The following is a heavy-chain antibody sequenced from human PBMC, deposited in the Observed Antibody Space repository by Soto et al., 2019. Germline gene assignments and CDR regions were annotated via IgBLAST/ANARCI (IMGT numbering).Heavy chain of an antibody. Sequence: EVQLLESGGGLVQPGGSLRLSCAASGFTFSSYAMSWVRQAPGKGLEWVSAISGSGGSTYYADSVKGRFTISRDNSKNTLYLQMNSLRAEDTAVYYCAKDCPAIWGSYFYFDYWGQGTLVTVSS. J-gene: IGHJ4*02. CDR3: AKDCPAIWGSYFYFDY. D-gene: IGHD3-16*01. CDR1: GFTFSSYA. CDR2: ISGSGGST. V-gene: IGHV3-23*01.